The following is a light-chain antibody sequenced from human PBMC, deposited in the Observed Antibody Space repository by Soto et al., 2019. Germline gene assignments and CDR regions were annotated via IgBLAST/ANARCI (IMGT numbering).Light chain of an antibody. CDR3: LQDYKYPLT. Sequence: AIQMTPSPSSLSASVGDRVTITCRASQGISTDLGWYQQKPGKAPKLLIYGASSLQSGVPSRFSGSGSGTDFTLSISSLQPEDFATYYCLQDYKYPLTFGRGTRLEIK. CDR2: GAS. CDR1: QGISTD. V-gene: IGKV1-6*01. J-gene: IGKJ5*01.